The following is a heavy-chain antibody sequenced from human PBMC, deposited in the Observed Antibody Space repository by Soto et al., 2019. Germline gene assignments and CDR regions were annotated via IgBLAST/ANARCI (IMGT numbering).Heavy chain of an antibody. CDR1: GFTFSTYW. V-gene: IGHV3-7*01. Sequence: EVQLVESGGGLVQPGGSLRLSCAASGFTFSTYWMSWVRQAPGKGLEWVANIKQGGSEKYYVDSVKGRFTISRDNAKNSLYLQMNSLSAEDTAVYYCARVRDSSSWYGGWYFDLWGRGTLVTVSS. CDR2: IKQGGSEK. J-gene: IGHJ2*01. D-gene: IGHD6-13*01. CDR3: ARVRDSSSWYGGWYFDL.